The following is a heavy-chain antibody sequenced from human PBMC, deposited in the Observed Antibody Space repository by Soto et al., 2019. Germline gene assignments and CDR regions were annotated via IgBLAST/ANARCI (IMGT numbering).Heavy chain of an antibody. V-gene: IGHV4-34*01. D-gene: IGHD3-16*01. Sequence: QVQLQQWGAGLLKPSETLSLTCAVYGGSFNDYWWSWIRQPPGKGLEWIGEINHSGSTNYNPSLKSRVTMSLDTSKSLLSMKLSSVTAADTAVYYCVRGRDYTWTFGGQGTLVTVSS. J-gene: IGHJ4*02. CDR3: VRGRDYTWTF. CDR1: GGSFNDYW. CDR2: INHSGST.